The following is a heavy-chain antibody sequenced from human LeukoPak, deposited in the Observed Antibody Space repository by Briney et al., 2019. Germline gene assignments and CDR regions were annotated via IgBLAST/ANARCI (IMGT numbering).Heavy chain of an antibody. V-gene: IGHV1-69*13. CDR2: IIPIFGTA. J-gene: IGHJ4*02. CDR3: ARDKIVGATYFDY. D-gene: IGHD1-26*01. CDR1: GGTFSSYA. Sequence: SVTVSCKASGGTFSSYAISWVRQAPGQGLEWMGGIIPIFGTANYAQKFQGRVTITADESTSTAYMELSSLRAEDTAVYYCARDKIVGATYFDYWGQGTLVTVSS.